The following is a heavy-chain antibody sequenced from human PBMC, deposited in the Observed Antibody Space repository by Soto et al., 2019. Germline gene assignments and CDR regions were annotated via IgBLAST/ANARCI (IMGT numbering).Heavy chain of an antibody. CDR1: GFTFSSYA. D-gene: IGHD4-17*01. V-gene: IGHV3-30-3*01. J-gene: IGHJ4*02. CDR3: ARDPVPMTTVVTPGDY. CDR2: ISYDGSNK. Sequence: QVQLVESGGGVVQPGRSLRLSCAASGFTFSSYAMHWVRQAPGKGLEWVAVISYDGSNKYYADSVKGRFTISRDNSKNTLYLQMNGLRAEDTAVYYCARDPVPMTTVVTPGDYWGQGTLVTVSS.